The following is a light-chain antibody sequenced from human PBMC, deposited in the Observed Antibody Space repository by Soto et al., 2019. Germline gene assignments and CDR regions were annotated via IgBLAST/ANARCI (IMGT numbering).Light chain of an antibody. CDR2: GAS. J-gene: IGKJ1*01. V-gene: IGKV3-20*01. CDR3: QHYGTSLWT. Sequence: EIMLTQSPGTLSLSPGERATLSCRASQSVSSSFLAWYQQKPGQAPRLLIYGASSRATGISDRFNGSGSGPAFTLTISRLEPEDFAMYLCQHYGTSLWTFGQGTKVEIK. CDR1: QSVSSSF.